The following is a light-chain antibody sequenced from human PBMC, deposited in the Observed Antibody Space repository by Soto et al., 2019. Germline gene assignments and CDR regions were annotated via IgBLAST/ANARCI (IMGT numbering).Light chain of an antibody. Sequence: EIMMTQSPATLPVSPGERATLSCRASQSVSSNLAWYQQKPGQAPRLLIYGASTRAAGIPARFSGSGSGTDFTLTISSLEPEDFAVYYCQHRSSWPLTFGGGTKVDIK. CDR3: QHRSSWPLT. CDR1: QSVSSN. V-gene: IGKV3-15*01. CDR2: GAS. J-gene: IGKJ4*01.